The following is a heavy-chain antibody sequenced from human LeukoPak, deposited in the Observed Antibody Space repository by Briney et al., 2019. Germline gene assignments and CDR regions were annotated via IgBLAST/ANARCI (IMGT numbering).Heavy chain of an antibody. CDR2: IYSGGST. V-gene: IGHV3-66*01. D-gene: IGHD6-19*01. J-gene: IGHJ4*02. Sequence: GGSLRLSCAASGFTVSSNYMSWVRQAPGKGLEWVSVIYSGGSTYYADSVKGRFTISRDNSKNTLYLQMNSLRAEDTAMYYCARSRTISSNAWYYFDYWGQGTLVTVSS. CDR3: ARSRTISSNAWYYFDY. CDR1: GFTVSSNY.